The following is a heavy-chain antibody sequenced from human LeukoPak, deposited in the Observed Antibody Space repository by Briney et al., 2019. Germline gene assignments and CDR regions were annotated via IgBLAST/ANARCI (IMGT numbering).Heavy chain of an antibody. CDR1: GFTFYDYA. V-gene: IGHV3-9*01. J-gene: IGHJ4*02. D-gene: IGHD3-22*01. CDR2: ISWNSGSI. CDR3: AKDHGYYYDSSGPDY. Sequence: GRSLRLSCAASGFTFYDYAMHWVRHAPGKGLEWVSGISWNSGSIGYADSVKGRFTISRDNAKNSLYLQMNSLRAEDTALYYCAKDHGYYYDSSGPDYWGQGTLVTVSS.